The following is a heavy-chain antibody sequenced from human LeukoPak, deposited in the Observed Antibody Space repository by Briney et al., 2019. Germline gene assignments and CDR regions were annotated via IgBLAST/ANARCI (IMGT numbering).Heavy chain of an antibody. CDR2: LNPNSGGT. J-gene: IGHJ5*02. V-gene: IGHV1-2*02. D-gene: IGHD1-26*01. CDR1: GYTFPSYY. Sequence: GPVQVSCNASGYTFPSYYMHWVRPAPGQGLEWMGWLNPNSGGTNYAQKFQGRVTMTRDTSISTAYMELSRLRSDDTAVYYCARVNRVGATRGDWFDPWGRGTLVTVSS. CDR3: ARVNRVGATRGDWFDP.